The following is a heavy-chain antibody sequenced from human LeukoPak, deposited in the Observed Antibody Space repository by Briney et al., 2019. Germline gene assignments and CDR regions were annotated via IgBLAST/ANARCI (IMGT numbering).Heavy chain of an antibody. D-gene: IGHD6-13*01. Sequence: GGSLRLSCAASRFTFSYFAMHWVRQAPGKGLEWVAVLSDDGSNKFYADSVKGRFTISRDNSKNTLYLQMNSPRAEDTAFYYCAKDPHSSSWYYFDSWGQGTLVTVSS. J-gene: IGHJ4*02. CDR3: AKDPHSSSWYYFDS. V-gene: IGHV3-30*18. CDR2: LSDDGSNK. CDR1: RFTFSYFA.